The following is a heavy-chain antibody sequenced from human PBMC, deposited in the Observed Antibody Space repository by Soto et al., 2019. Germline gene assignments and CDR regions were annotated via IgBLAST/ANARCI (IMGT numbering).Heavy chain of an antibody. V-gene: IGHV3-30*03. Sequence: QAQLVESGGGVVQPGRSLRLSCAASGFTFSSYGMHWVRQAPGTVLEWVAVISYDGGLQHYADSVKGRFTISRDNSKNMVLLRMNSLRAEDTAVYYCVSDRGYGHASVPYSWGQGTLVSVSS. CDR2: ISYDGGLQ. CDR3: VSDRGYGHASVPYS. J-gene: IGHJ4*02. D-gene: IGHD5-18*01. CDR1: GFTFSSYG.